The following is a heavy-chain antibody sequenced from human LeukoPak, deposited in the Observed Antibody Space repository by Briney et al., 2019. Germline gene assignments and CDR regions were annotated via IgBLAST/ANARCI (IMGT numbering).Heavy chain of an antibody. CDR1: GYTFTGYN. Sequence: ASMKVSCKASGYTFTGYNMHWMRQAPGQGLEWMGWISAYNGNTNYAQKLQGRVTMTTDTSTSTAYMELRSLRSDDTAVYYCARVVDGYSSGWYAQGVWFDPWGQGTLVTVSS. CDR2: ISAYNGNT. D-gene: IGHD6-19*01. V-gene: IGHV1-18*04. CDR3: ARVVDGYSSGWYAQGVWFDP. J-gene: IGHJ5*02.